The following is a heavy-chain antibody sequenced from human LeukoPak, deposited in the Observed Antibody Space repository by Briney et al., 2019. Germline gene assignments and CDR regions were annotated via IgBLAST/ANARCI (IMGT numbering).Heavy chain of an antibody. D-gene: IGHD3-16*01. Sequence: KSSETLSLTCTVSGASFSSNSYHWSWIRQAPGKGLEWIGHCGNSDYKPALTGRLTISTDTSNTHFSLNLVSVTAADTAVYYGATYYVGVGGRGHWGPGTLVTVSS. CDR1: GASFSSNSYH. CDR2: HCGNS. J-gene: IGHJ4*02. V-gene: IGHV4-61*03. CDR3: ATYYVGVGGRGH.